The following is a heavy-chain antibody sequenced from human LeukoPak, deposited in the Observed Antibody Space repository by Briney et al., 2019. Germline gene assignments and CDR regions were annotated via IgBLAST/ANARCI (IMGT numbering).Heavy chain of an antibody. CDR1: GFTLSSYA. CDR2: ISGSGGST. J-gene: IGHJ5*02. V-gene: IGHV3-23*01. Sequence: GGSLRLSCAASGFTLSSYAMSWVRQAPGKGLEWVSAISGSGGSTYYADSVKGRFTISRDNSKNTLYLQMNSLRAEDTAVYYCANLGGSYYLQSDPWGQGTLVTVSS. CDR3: ANLGGSYYLQSDP. D-gene: IGHD1-26*01.